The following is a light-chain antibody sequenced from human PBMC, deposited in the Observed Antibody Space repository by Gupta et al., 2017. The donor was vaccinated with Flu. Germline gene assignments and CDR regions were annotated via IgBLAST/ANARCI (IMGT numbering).Light chain of an antibody. Sequence: DIVMTQSPDSLAVSLGERATINCKSSQSLLYSSNNKNYLAWYQQKPGQSPKLLIYWASTRESGVPDRFSGSGSGTDFTLTISSLQAEDVAVYYCHQYDSTPHTLGQGTKLEIK. CDR1: QSLLYSSNNKNY. CDR2: WAS. CDR3: HQYDSTPHT. J-gene: IGKJ2*01. V-gene: IGKV4-1*01.